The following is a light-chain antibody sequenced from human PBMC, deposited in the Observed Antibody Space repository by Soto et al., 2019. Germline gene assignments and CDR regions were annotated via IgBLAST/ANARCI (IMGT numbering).Light chain of an antibody. CDR2: GAS. CDR3: QQFDKWPLT. V-gene: IGKV3-15*01. Sequence: EIVMTQSPGTLAVSPGERAALSCRASQSVSSNLDWYQQKPGQAPRLLIYGASPRATGIPARFSGSGSETEFTLISSSLQSEDFALYYCQQFDKWPLTFGGGTRVEI. CDR1: QSVSSN. J-gene: IGKJ4*01.